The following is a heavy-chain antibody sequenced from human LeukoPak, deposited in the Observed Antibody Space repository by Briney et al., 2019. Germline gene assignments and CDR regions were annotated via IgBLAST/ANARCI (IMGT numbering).Heavy chain of an antibody. CDR3: ARGGDILTEGGGYDY. J-gene: IGHJ4*02. Sequence: ASVKVSCKASGGTFSSYAISWVRQAPGQGLEWMGGVIPIFGTANYAQKFQGRVTITADQSTSTAHTELSGLRSEDTAVYYCARGGDILTEGGGYDYWGQGTLVTVSS. CDR2: VIPIFGTA. CDR1: GGTFSSYA. D-gene: IGHD3-9*01. V-gene: IGHV1-69*13.